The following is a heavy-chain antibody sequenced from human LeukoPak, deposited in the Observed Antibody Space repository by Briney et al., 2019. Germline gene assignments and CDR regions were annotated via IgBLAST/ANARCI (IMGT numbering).Heavy chain of an antibody. J-gene: IGHJ3*01. CDR1: GFIFRDFG. CDR3: AKARVHVDAFDL. Sequence: GGSLRLSCAASGFIFRDFGMQWVRQAPGRGLEWLTFIRTDGTNQYYADSVKGRFTISRDNSKDTMFLQMNNVRPDDTATYYCAKARVHVDAFDLWGQGTFVTVSS. V-gene: IGHV3-30*02. CDR2: IRTDGTNQ.